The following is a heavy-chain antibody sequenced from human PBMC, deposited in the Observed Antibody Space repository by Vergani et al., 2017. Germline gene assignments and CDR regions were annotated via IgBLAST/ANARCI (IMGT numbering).Heavy chain of an antibody. CDR3: ARMYDLYDSSGYYQGYYFDY. D-gene: IGHD3-22*01. CDR2: INAGNGNT. CDR1: GYTFTSYA. J-gene: IGHJ4*02. V-gene: IGHV1-3*01. Sequence: QVQLVQSGAEVKKPGASVKVSCKASGYTFTSYAMHWVRQAPGQRLEWMGWINAGNGNTKYSQKFQGRVTITRDTSASTAYMELSSLRSEDTAVYYCARMYDLYDSSGYYQGYYFDYWGQGTLVTVSS.